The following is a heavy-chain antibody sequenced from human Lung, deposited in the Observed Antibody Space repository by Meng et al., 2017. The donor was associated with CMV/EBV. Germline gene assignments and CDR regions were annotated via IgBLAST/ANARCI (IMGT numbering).Heavy chain of an antibody. J-gene: IGHJ3*02. CDR3: ARNQPISDAFEI. CDR2: MYSGGTT. CDR1: GFTVSTNF. V-gene: IGHV3-53*01. D-gene: IGHD3-3*01. Sequence: GGSLRLXCAASGFTVSTNFMSWVRQAPGKGLEWVSLMYSGGTTYYADSVKGRFTISRDDSKNTLYLQMNSLRAEDTAVYYCARNQPISDAFEIWGQGTMVTVSS.